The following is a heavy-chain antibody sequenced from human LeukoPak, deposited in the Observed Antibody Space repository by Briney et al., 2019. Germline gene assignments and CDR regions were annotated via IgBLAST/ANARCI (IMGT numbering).Heavy chain of an antibody. J-gene: IGHJ6*03. CDR2: IIPIFGTA. CDR1: GGTFSSYA. Sequence: ASVKVSCKASGGTFSSYAISWVRQAPGQGLEWMGGIIPIFGTANYAQKFQGRVTITTDESTSTAYMELSSLRSEDTAVYYCASQSTDTAMSYYYYYCYMDVWGKGTTVTVSS. D-gene: IGHD5-18*01. CDR3: ASQSTDTAMSYYYYYCYMDV. V-gene: IGHV1-69*05.